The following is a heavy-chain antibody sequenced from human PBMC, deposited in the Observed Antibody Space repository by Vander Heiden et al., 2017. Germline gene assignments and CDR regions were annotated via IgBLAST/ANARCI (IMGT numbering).Heavy chain of an antibody. V-gene: IGHV1-18*01. J-gene: IGHJ4*02. CDR2: ISAYNGNT. Sequence: YGKASGYTFTSYGISWVRQAPGQGLEWMGWISAYNGNTNYAQKLQGRVTMTTDTSTSTAYMELRSLRSDDTAVDDCARDQLRYDYWGQGTLVTDCS. D-gene: IGHD1-1*01. CDR1: GYTFTSYG. CDR3: ARDQLRYDY.